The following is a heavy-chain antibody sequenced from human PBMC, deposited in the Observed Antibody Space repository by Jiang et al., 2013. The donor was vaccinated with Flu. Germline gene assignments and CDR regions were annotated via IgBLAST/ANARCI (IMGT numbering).Heavy chain of an antibody. D-gene: IGHD2-2*01. J-gene: IGHJ6*03. Sequence: VQLVESGGGLVQPGGSLRLSCAASGFTFSSYWMSWVRQAPGKGLEWVANIKQDGSEKYYVDSVKGRFTISRDNAKNSLYLQMNSLRAEDTAVYYCARSPGSVYQLLYYYYMDVWAKGPRSPSP. CDR1: GFTFSSYW. CDR3: ARSPGSVYQLLYYYYMDV. V-gene: IGHV3-7*01. CDR2: IKQDGSEK.